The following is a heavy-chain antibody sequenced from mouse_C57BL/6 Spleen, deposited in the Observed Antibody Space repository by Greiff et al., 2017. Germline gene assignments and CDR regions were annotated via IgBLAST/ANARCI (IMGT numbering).Heavy chain of an antibody. V-gene: IGHV1-80*01. CDR1: GYAFSSYW. CDR2: IYPGDGDT. D-gene: IGHD1-1*01. J-gene: IGHJ1*03. CDR3: ARRDYYGSRDWYFDL. Sequence: QVQLQQSGAELVKPGASVKISCKASGYAFSSYWMNWVKQRPGKGLEWIGQIYPGDGDTNYNGKFKGKATLTADKSSSTAYMQLSSLTSEDSAVYFCARRDYYGSRDWYFDLWGTGTTVTVSS.